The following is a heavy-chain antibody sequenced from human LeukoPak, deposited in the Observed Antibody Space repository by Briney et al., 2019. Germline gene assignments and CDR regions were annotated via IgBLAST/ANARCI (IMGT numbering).Heavy chain of an antibody. CDR3: ARGRRW. CDR1: GGSFSGYY. J-gene: IGHJ4*02. D-gene: IGHD5-24*01. V-gene: IGHV4-34*01. CDR2: INHSGNI. Sequence: PSETLSLTCAVYGGSFSGYYWTWIRQPPGKGLEWIGEINHSGNINYNPSLKGRLTISIDTSKNQFSLKLSSVTAADTAVYYCARGRRWWGQGTLVTVSS.